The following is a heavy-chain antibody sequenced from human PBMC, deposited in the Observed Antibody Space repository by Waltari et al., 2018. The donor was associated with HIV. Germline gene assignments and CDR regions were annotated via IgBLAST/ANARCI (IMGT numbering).Heavy chain of an antibody. J-gene: IGHJ4*02. CDR2: INQAGTER. Sequence: EVRLVESGGGWVQPGGSLTLTCETSGFTFSFYWLSWVRQAPGKVLGWVVNINQAGTERHYVDSVRGRFTISRDNGKRSSFLQMNSLSVEDTAVYYCATTHGSGDFDNDFDYWGQGTLV. CDR3: ATTHGSGDFDNDFDY. CDR1: GFTFSFYW. V-gene: IGHV3-7*01. D-gene: IGHD3-10*01.